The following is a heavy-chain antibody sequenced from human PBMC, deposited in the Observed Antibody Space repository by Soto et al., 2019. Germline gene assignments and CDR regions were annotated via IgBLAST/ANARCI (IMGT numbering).Heavy chain of an antibody. CDR1: GFSLSTSGVA. Sequence: GSGPTLVNPTQTLTLTCTFSGFSLSTSGVAVGWIRQAPRKAPEWLAFIFWDDDKRYSPSLENRLTITKDTSKNQVVLTMTNMDPVDTATYYCARIFDFLSGYYFSYWGRGTLVTVSS. V-gene: IGHV2-5*02. CDR3: ARIFDFLSGYYFSY. D-gene: IGHD3-3*01. J-gene: IGHJ4*02. CDR2: IFWDDDK.